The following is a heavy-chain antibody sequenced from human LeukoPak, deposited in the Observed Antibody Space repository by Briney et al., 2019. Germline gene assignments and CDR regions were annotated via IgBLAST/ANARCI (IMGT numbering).Heavy chain of an antibody. V-gene: IGHV3-23*01. CDR3: AKQGRPPNGGRFDY. J-gene: IGHJ4*02. Sequence: GGSLRLSCAASGFTFSSYAMSWVRQAPGKGLEWVSAISGSGGSTYYANTVKGRFTISRDNSKNTLYLQMNSLRAEDTAVYYCAKQGRPPNGGRFDYWGQGTLVTVSS. CDR2: ISGSGGST. CDR1: GFTFSSYA. D-gene: IGHD4-23*01.